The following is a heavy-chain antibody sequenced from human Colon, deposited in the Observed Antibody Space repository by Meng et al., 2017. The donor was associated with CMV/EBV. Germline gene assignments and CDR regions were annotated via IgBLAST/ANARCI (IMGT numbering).Heavy chain of an antibody. V-gene: IGHV3-48*04. Sequence: GESLKISCAASGFTFSSYTMNWVRQAPGKGLEWVSYISSTSSAIYYADSVKGRFTISRDNAKNSLYLQMTSLRAEDTAVYYCAVIGGCSSTSCSVPGNWFDPWGQGTLVTVSS. CDR3: AVIGGCSSTSCSVPGNWFDP. D-gene: IGHD2-2*01. CDR1: GFTFSSYT. J-gene: IGHJ5*02. CDR2: ISSTSSAI.